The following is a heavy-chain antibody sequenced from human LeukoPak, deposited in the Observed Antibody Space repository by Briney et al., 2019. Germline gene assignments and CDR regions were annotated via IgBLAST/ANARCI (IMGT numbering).Heavy chain of an antibody. CDR2: IYYSGST. Sequence: SETLSLTCTVPGGSISSYYWSWIRQPPGKGLEWIGYIYYSGSTNYNPSLKSRVTISVDTSKNQFSLKLSSVTAADTAVYYCARSVVAATWFDYWGQGTLVTVSS. V-gene: IGHV4-59*08. J-gene: IGHJ4*02. CDR3: ARSVVAATWFDY. D-gene: IGHD2-15*01. CDR1: GGSISSYY.